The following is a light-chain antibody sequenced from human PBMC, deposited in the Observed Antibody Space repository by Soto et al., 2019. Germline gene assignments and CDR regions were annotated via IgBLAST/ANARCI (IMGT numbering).Light chain of an antibody. CDR2: EVS. Sequence: QSVLTQPPSASGSPGQSVTISCTGTSSDVGKYDYVSWFQHHPGKAPKLIIYEVSKRPSGVPDRFSGSKSGSTASLTVSGLQTEDEADYYCNSYTSSSTLEVFGTGTKVTVL. V-gene: IGLV2-8*01. CDR3: NSYTSSSTLEV. J-gene: IGLJ1*01. CDR1: SSDVGKYDY.